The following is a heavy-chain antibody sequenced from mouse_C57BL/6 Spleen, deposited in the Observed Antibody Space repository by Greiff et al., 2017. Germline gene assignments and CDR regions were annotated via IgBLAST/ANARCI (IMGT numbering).Heavy chain of an antibody. D-gene: IGHD1-1*01. CDR2: IYPRDGST. V-gene: IGHV1-85*01. CDR1: GYSFTDYN. J-gene: IGHJ1*03. CDR3: ARGGYGSKGYFDV. Sequence: VKLMESGPELVKPGASVKISCKASGYSFTDYNMNWVKQRPGQGLEWIGWIYPRDGSTKYNEKFKGKATLTVDTSSSTAYMELHSLTSEDSAVXFCARGGYGSKGYFDVWGTGTTVTVSS.